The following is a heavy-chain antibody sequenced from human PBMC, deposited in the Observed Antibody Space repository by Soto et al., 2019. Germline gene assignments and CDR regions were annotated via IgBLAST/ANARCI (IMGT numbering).Heavy chain of an antibody. CDR1: DGSISSGGYY. CDR3: AREGIRWLQSPPHYYGMDV. CDR2: IYYSGST. V-gene: IGHV4-31*03. Sequence: PSETLSLTCTVSDGSISSGGYYWSWIRQNPGKGLEWIGYIYYSGSTYYTPSLKSRVTISVDTSKNQFSLKLSSVTAADTAVYYCAREGIRWLQSPPHYYGMDVWGQGTTGTAP. D-gene: IGHD5-12*01. J-gene: IGHJ6*02.